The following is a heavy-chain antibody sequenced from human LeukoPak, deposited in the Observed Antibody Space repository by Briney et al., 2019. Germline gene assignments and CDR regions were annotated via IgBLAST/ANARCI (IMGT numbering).Heavy chain of an antibody. CDR1: GFTFSSYE. D-gene: IGHD3-9*01. V-gene: IGHV3-48*03. Sequence: GGSLRLSCAASGFTFSSYEMNWVRQAPGKGLEWVSYISSSGSTIYYADSVKGRFTISRDNAKNSLYLQMNSLRAEDTAVYYCARVATLLRYFDWLPSPLDYWGQGTLVTVSS. CDR2: ISSSGSTI. CDR3: ARVATLLRYFDWLPSPLDY. J-gene: IGHJ4*02.